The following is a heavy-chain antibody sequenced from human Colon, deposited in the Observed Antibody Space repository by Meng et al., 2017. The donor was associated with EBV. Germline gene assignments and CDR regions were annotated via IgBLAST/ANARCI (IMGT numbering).Heavy chain of an antibody. Sequence: QVHLQQPGPGPVKPSQPLSLTCAISWDSVSNNSASWSWIRQSPSRGLEWLGRTYYRSKWYNDYAVSVKSRITINPDTSKNQFSLQLNSVTPEDTAVYYCARVAVGISSFDYWGQGTLVTVSS. J-gene: IGHJ4*02. CDR2: TYYRSKWYN. CDR1: WDSVSNNSAS. V-gene: IGHV6-1*01. D-gene: IGHD1-26*01. CDR3: ARVAVGISSFDY.